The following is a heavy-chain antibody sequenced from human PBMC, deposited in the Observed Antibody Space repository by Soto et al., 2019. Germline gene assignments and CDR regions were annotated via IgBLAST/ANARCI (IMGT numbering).Heavy chain of an antibody. CDR1: GFTFSTYA. Sequence: EVQLLESGGGLVQPGGSLRLSCTASGFTFSTYAMTWVRQAPGKGLEWVSTITASDGSTVYADSVKGRFTISRDNSKDTLYVQVIDLRADDKAVYYCASVLYRYEANYLGVWGTGSTVGVSS. J-gene: IGHJ6*03. CDR3: ASVLYRYEANYLGV. D-gene: IGHD2-8*02. CDR2: ITASDGST. V-gene: IGHV3-23*01.